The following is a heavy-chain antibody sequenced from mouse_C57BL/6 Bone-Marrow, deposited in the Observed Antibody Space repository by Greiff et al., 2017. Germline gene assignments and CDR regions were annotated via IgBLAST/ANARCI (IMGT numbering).Heavy chain of an antibody. Sequence: QVQLQQSGAELVRPGASVKLSCKASGYTFTDYYINWVKQRPGQGLEWIARIYPGSGNTYYNEKFKGKATLTAEKSSSTAYMQLSSLTSEDAAVYFCARADAYWGQGTLVTVSA. J-gene: IGHJ3*01. CDR1: GYTFTDYY. CDR3: ARADAY. V-gene: IGHV1-76*01. CDR2: IYPGSGNT.